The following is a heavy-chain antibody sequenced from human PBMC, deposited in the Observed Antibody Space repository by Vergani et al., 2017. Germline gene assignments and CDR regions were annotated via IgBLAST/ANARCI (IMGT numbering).Heavy chain of an antibody. V-gene: IGHV4-59*01. CDR3: ARDGGNSGDEYFDY. Sequence: QVQLQESGPGLVKPSETLSLTCTVSGGSISSYYWSWIRQPPGKGLEWIGFIYYSWSTNYNPSRKSRVTRSVDTTKNQFSLKMSSVTAADTAVYYCARDGGNSGDEYFDYWGQGTLVTVSS. D-gene: IGHD5-12*01. CDR2: IYYSWST. CDR1: GGSISSYY. J-gene: IGHJ4*02.